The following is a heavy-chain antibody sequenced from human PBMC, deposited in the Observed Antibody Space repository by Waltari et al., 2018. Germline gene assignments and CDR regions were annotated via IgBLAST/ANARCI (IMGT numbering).Heavy chain of an antibody. V-gene: IGHV1-46*01. CDR1: GYTFTSYY. J-gene: IGHJ4*02. Sequence: QVQLVQSGAEVKKPGASVKVSCKASGYTFTSYYIHWVRQPPGQGLEWMGIINPSLGSTSYAQKFQGRVTVTRDTSTSAVYMELSSLRSEDTAMYFCARGNYGGNSGFDYWGQGTLVTVSS. CDR3: ARGNYGGNSGFDY. D-gene: IGHD4-17*01. CDR2: INPSLGST.